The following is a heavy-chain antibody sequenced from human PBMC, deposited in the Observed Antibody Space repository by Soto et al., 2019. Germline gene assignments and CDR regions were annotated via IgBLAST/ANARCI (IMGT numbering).Heavy chain of an antibody. CDR1: GGSMSGYY. CDR3: VRQGFGPLHGLVDV. V-gene: IGHV4-59*08. Sequence: SETLSLTCTVSGGSMSGYYWSWIRLPTGKPMEWIGYVHDSWGAAYNPSLRSRVAISLDTSKSQFSLSLTSVSATDTAMYYCVRQGFGPLHGLVDVWGQGTTVTVSS. CDR2: VHDSWGA. D-gene: IGHD3-10*01. J-gene: IGHJ6*02.